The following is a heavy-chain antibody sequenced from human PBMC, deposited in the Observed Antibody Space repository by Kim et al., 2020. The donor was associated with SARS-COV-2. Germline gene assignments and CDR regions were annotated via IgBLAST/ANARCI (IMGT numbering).Heavy chain of an antibody. D-gene: IGHD3-22*01. CDR1: GFTFSSYG. CDR2: ISYDGSNK. CDR3: AKSRFYYYDSSGYYYDLDY. J-gene: IGHJ4*02. Sequence: GGSLRLSCAASGFTFSSYGMHWVRQAPGKGLEWVAVISYDGSNKYYADSVKGRFTISRDNSKNTLYLQMNSLRAEDTAVYYCAKSRFYYYDSSGYYYDLDYWGQGTLVTVSS. V-gene: IGHV3-30*18.